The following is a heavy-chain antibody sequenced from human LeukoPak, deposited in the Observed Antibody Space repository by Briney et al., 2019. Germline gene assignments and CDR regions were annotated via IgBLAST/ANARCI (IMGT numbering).Heavy chain of an antibody. V-gene: IGHV1-2*02. CDR2: INPNSGGT. CDR1: GYTFTGYY. Sequence: ASVKVSCKASGYTFTGYYMHWVRQAPGQGLEWMGWINPNSGGTNYAQKFQGRVTMTRDTSISTAYMELSRLRSDDTAVYYCSRDGGLRYFDWLPHHDAFDIWGQGTMVTVSS. CDR3: SRDGGLRYFDWLPHHDAFDI. D-gene: IGHD3-9*01. J-gene: IGHJ3*02.